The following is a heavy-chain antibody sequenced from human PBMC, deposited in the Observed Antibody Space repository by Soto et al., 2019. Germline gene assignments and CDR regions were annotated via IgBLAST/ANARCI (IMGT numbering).Heavy chain of an antibody. J-gene: IGHJ5*02. CDR1: GYTFTGCY. D-gene: IGHD6-6*01. Sequence: GAAVKVSCKASGYTFTGCYMHWVRQAPGQGLEWMGWINPISGGTNYAQKFQGRVTMTRDTSISTAYMELSRLRSDDTAVYYCARIHSSSHHWGQGTLVTVSS. CDR2: INPISGGT. CDR3: ARIHSSSHH. V-gene: IGHV1-2*02.